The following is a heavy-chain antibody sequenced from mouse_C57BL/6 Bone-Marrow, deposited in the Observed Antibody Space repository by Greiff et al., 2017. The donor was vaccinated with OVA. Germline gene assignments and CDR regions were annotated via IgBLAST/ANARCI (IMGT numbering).Heavy chain of an antibody. CDR3: ARIGDVDCGGDY. CDR1: GFDFTGYC. Sequence: EVQLQQSGAELVQPGASLKFSCTASGFDFTGYCMSWVQQRTEKGLEWIGEIDPEGGTNNYAPNFQGKAIISADTSYNTVYLQISSLTSEDTAFYYCARIGDVDCGGDYWGQGTTLTVSS. D-gene: IGHD2-13*01. J-gene: IGHJ2*01. CDR2: IDPEGGTN. V-gene: IGHV14-2*01.